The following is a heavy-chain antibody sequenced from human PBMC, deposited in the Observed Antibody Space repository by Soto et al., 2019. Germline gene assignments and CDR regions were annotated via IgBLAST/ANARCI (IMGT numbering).Heavy chain of an antibody. CDR1: GFTFSTYA. V-gene: IGHV3-30-3*01. J-gene: IGHJ4*02. CDR3: GRDSDF. Sequence: QVQLVESGGGVVQPGRSLRLSCAASGFTFSTYAMHWVRQAPGKGLEWVALISYDGNNKYFADSVKGRFTISRDNSNNTLYLQMNSLRAEDTAGYYCGRDSDFWGQGTLVTVSS. CDR2: ISYDGNNK.